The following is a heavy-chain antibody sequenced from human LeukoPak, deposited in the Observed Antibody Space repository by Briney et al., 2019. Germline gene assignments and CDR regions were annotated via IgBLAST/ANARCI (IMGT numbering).Heavy chain of an antibody. CDR2: INWNGGST. V-gene: IGHV3-20*01. Sequence: GGSLRLSCAASGFTFDDYGMSWVRQAPGKGLEWVSGINWNGGSTGYADSVKGRFTISRDNAKNSLYLQMNSLRAEDTALYHCARSCTSASCYDYWGQGTLVTVSS. CDR3: ARSCTSASCYDY. J-gene: IGHJ4*02. D-gene: IGHD2-2*01. CDR1: GFTFDDYG.